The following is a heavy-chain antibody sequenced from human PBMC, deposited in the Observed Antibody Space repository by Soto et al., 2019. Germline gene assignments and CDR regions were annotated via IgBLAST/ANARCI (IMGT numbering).Heavy chain of an antibody. CDR2: VNSDGSIT. V-gene: IGHV3-74*01. CDR1: GFTFDSYW. D-gene: IGHD2-21*01. J-gene: IGHJ4*02. CDR3: ATSKGAVVISPYFFDY. Sequence: EVCLEESGGGLVQPGGSLRLSCAASGFTFDSYWMYWVRQAPGKGLVWVSRVNSDGSITTYADSVKGRFTISRDNAKNTLSLQMNSLRVEDTAVYYCATSKGAVVISPYFFDYWGQGALVTVSS.